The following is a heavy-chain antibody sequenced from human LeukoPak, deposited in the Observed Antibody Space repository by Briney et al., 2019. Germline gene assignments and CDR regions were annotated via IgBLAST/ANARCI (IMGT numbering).Heavy chain of an antibody. CDR2: IGAYNGNT. Sequence: ASVKVSCKASGYIFRSYGISWVRQAPGQGLEWMGWIGAYNGNTNYAQKVQGRVTLTTDTSTATAYMEMRGLISDDTAVYYCARALSDDFWSFYQDYWGQGTLLIVSP. V-gene: IGHV1-18*01. CDR3: ARALSDDFWSFYQDY. CDR1: GYIFRSYG. D-gene: IGHD3-3*01. J-gene: IGHJ4*02.